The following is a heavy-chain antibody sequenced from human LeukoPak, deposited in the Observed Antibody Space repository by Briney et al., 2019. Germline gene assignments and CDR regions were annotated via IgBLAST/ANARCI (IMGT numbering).Heavy chain of an antibody. CDR3: ASATGFSGY. Sequence: GGSLRLSCAASGFTFSTYVMNWVRQAPGKGLEWVPYISSGSSTIYYADSVKGRFTISRDNAKNSLYLQMNSLRDEDTAVYYCASATGFSGYWGQGTLVTVSS. D-gene: IGHD1-1*01. V-gene: IGHV3-48*02. J-gene: IGHJ4*02. CDR2: ISSGSSTI. CDR1: GFTFSTYV.